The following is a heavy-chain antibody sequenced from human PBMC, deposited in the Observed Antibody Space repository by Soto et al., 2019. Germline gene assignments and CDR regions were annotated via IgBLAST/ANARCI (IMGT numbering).Heavy chain of an antibody. Sequence: QAHLEQSGAEVKRPGASVKVSCKASGYTFSDFDINWLRQASGQGPEWMGWMNAKSGDTFFAQRLQDKFNMTWDTSLSTAYMEVGSLTSDDTAMYYCARGNPFNYAGFDVWGQGTTVAVSS. V-gene: IGHV1-8*01. J-gene: IGHJ6*02. D-gene: IGHD3-16*01. CDR3: ARGNPFNYAGFDV. CDR1: GYTFSDFD. CDR2: MNAKSGDT.